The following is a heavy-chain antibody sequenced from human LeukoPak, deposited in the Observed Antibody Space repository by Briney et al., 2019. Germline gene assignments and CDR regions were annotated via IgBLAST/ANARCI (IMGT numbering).Heavy chain of an antibody. CDR2: IYWDDDK. CDR3: AHKARIGAQFDY. V-gene: IGHV2-5*02. CDR1: GFSFSTSRVG. Sequence: SGPTLVKPTQTLTLTRTFSGFSFSTSRVGVGWIRQPPGKALEWLAHIYWDDDKRYSPSLKSRLTIAKVTFKNQVVLTMTNMDPVDTATYYCAHKARIGAQFDYWGQGTLVTVSS. J-gene: IGHJ4*02. D-gene: IGHD6-25*01.